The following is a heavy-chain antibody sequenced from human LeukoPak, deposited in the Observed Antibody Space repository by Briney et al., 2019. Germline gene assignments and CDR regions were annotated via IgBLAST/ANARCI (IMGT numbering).Heavy chain of an antibody. Sequence: GGSLRLSCAASGFTFSDHYMDWVRQAPGKGLEWVGRTRSKANSYTTEYAASVKGRFTISRDDSKNSLYLQMNSLKTEDTAVYYCARVLGYSGYDLAYWGQGTLVTVSS. CDR3: ARVLGYSGYDLAY. CDR2: TRSKANSYTT. CDR1: GFTFSDHY. V-gene: IGHV3-72*01. D-gene: IGHD5-12*01. J-gene: IGHJ4*02.